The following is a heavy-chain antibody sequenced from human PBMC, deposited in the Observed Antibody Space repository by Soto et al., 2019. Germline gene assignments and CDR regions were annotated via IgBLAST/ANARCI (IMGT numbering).Heavy chain of an antibody. D-gene: IGHD3-3*02. V-gene: IGHV1-69*12. J-gene: IGHJ6*02. Sequence: QVQLEQSGAEVKKPGSSVTVSCKASGGTFRNSAISWVRQAPGQGLEWMGGIMPIFRTPDYAQKFQGRVTITADESTSTAYMELSGLRSDDTAVYYCARDNGRPQLGGNYYYILDVWGHGTTVTVSS. CDR3: ARDNGRPQLGGNYYYILDV. CDR1: GGTFRNSA. CDR2: IMPIFRTP.